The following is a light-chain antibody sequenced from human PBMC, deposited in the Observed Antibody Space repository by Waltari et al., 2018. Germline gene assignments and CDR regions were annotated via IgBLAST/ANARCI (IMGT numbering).Light chain of an antibody. CDR2: VNSDGSH. Sequence: QLVLTQSPSASASLGASVKLTSPLTSGHIQNTIAWLQQRPEKGPRYLMKVNSDGSHNKGDEIPDRFSCSSSGAERYLTISSVQSEDEADYYCQTGGHGTWVFGGGTTLTVL. V-gene: IGLV4-69*01. CDR1: SGHIQNT. CDR3: QTGGHGTWV. J-gene: IGLJ3*02.